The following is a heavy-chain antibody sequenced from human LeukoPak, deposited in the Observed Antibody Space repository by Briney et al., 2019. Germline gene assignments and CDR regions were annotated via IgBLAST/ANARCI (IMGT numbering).Heavy chain of an antibody. CDR2: IKGDESAK. CDR3: ARDVVESLDY. J-gene: IGHJ4*02. Sequence: PGGSLRLSCAASGFTFSTYWMAWVRQAPGKGLEWVANIKGDESAKHQADSVKGRFTISRDNTQNSVYLQMSSLRGEDTAVYYCARDVVESLDYWGQGTLVTVSS. CDR1: GFTFSTYW. V-gene: IGHV3-7*01.